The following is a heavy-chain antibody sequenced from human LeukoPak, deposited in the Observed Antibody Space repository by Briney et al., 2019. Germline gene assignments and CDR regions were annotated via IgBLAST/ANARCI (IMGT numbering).Heavy chain of an antibody. CDR3: AKDVYDCSGGSCPQYYYVMDV. D-gene: IGHD2-15*01. Sequence: GGSLRLSCTASGFTFSSYGMHWVRQAPGKGLEWVSFIRFDGSEKYYADPVRGRFTIYRDNSKNQLSLQMNSLRAEETALYYCAKDVYDCSGGSCPQYYYVMDVWGQGTTVTVSS. CDR2: IRFDGSEK. V-gene: IGHV3-30*02. CDR1: GFTFSSYG. J-gene: IGHJ6*02.